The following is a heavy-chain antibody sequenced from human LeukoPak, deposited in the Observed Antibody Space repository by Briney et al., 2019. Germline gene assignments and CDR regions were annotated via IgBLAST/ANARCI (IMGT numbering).Heavy chain of an antibody. CDR2: MNPNSGNT. CDR3: ARPLVPAAPGWFDP. Sequence: ASVKVSCKASGYTFTSYDINWMRQATGQGLEWMGWMNPNSGNTGYAQKFQGRVTMTRNTSISTAYMELSSLRSEDTAVYYCARPLVPAAPGWFDPWGQGTLVTVSS. CDR1: GYTFTSYD. D-gene: IGHD2-2*01. J-gene: IGHJ5*02. V-gene: IGHV1-8*01.